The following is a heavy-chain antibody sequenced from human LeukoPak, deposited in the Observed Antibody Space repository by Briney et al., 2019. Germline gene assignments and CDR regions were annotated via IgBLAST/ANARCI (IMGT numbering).Heavy chain of an antibody. V-gene: IGHV1-69*04. CDR1: GGTFSSYA. CDR3: ARDNAGGPLVVVAMDYAFDI. J-gene: IGHJ3*02. D-gene: IGHD2-15*01. CDR2: IIPILGIA. Sequence: SVKVSCKASGGTFSSYAISWVRQAPGQGLEWMGRIIPILGIANYAQKFQGRVTITADKSTSTAYMELSSLRSDDTAVYYCARDNAGGPLVVVAMDYAFDIWGQGTMVTVSS.